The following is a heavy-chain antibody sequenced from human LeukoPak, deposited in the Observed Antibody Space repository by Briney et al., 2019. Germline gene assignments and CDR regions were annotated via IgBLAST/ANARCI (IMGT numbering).Heavy chain of an antibody. V-gene: IGHV3-53*01. CDR2: IYNSDST. CDR1: GFTVSSNH. J-gene: IGHJ5*02. Sequence: PGGSLRLSCAASGFTVSSNHMNWVSQAPGKGLEWVSVIYNSDSTYYADSVKGRFTISRDNSKNTLYLQMNSLRAEDTAVYYCARDFPILTWGQGTLVTVSS. CDR3: ARDFPILT.